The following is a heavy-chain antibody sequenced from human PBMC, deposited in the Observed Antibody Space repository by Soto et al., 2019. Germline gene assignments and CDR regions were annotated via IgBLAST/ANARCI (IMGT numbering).Heavy chain of an antibody. Sequence: VGSLRLSCAASGFTFSSYGMHWVRQAPGKGLEWVAVIWYDGSNKYYADSVKGRFTISRDNSKNTLYLQMNSLRAEGTAVYYCAREEIRIFGVVRRWFDPWGQGTLVTVSS. CDR2: IWYDGSNK. CDR1: GFTFSSYG. J-gene: IGHJ5*02. V-gene: IGHV3-33*01. CDR3: AREEIRIFGVVRRWFDP. D-gene: IGHD3-3*01.